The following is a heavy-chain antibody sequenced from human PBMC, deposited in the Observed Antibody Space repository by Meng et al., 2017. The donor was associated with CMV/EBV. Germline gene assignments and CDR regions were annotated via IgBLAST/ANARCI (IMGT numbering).Heavy chain of an antibody. Sequence: GSLRLSCTVSGGSISSSSYYWGWIRQPPRKGLEWIGSIYYSGSTYYNPSLKSRVTISVDTSKNQFSLKLSSVTAADTAVYYCARISYSGYSYYYYYYGMDVWGQGTTVTVSS. CDR3: ARISYSGYSYYYYYYGMDV. J-gene: IGHJ6*02. CDR2: IYYSGST. V-gene: IGHV4-39*07. D-gene: IGHD5-12*01. CDR1: GGSISSSSYY.